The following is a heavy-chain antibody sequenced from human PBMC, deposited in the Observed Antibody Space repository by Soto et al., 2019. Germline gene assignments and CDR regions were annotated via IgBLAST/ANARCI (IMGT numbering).Heavy chain of an antibody. Sequence: PGGSLRLSCAASGFTFDDFAMCWGRQVPGKGLEWISLVNWDGDTTFYADSVKGRFIISRDNSKNSVYLQMNSLRSDDSAIYYCAKGATVTTHYQYYGMDVWGRGTTVTVSS. J-gene: IGHJ6*02. CDR1: GFTFDDFA. V-gene: IGHV3-43D*04. D-gene: IGHD4-17*01. CDR2: VNWDGDTT. CDR3: AKGATVTTHYQYYGMDV.